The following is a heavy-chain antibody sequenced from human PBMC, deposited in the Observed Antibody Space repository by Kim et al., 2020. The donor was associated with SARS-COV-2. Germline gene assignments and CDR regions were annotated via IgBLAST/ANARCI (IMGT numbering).Heavy chain of an antibody. Sequence: GGSLRLSCAASGFTFSSYGMNWVRQAPGKGLEWVAVISYDRSNKYYADSVKGRFTISRDNSKNTLYLQMNSLRAEDTAVYYCAKEEGSGYSSGWTYYYYGRDAWGQGTTVTVSS. D-gene: IGHD6-19*01. CDR2: ISYDRSNK. CDR1: GFTFSSYG. V-gene: IGHV3-30*18. CDR3: AKEEGSGYSSGWTYYYYGRDA. J-gene: IGHJ6*02.